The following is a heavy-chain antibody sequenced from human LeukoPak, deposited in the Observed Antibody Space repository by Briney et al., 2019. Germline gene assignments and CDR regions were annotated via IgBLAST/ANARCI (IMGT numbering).Heavy chain of an antibody. V-gene: IGHV3-30*04. CDR2: ISYDGSNK. D-gene: IGHD3-10*01. CDR1: GFTLSSYA. J-gene: IGHJ6*03. CDR3: ARSGSVTAAYYMDV. Sequence: GGSLRLSCAASGFTLSSYAMHWVRQAPGKGLEWVAVISYDGSNKYYADSVKGRFTISRDNSKNTLYLQMNSLRAEDTAVYYCARSGSVTAAYYMDVWGKGTTVTVSS.